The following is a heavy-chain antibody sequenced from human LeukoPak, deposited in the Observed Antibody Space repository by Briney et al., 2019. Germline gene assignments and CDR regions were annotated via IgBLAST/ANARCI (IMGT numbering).Heavy chain of an antibody. CDR1: GFTSSSYA. V-gene: IGHV3-64D*09. CDR3: VKDGGLIAARYYFDY. J-gene: IGHJ4*02. D-gene: IGHD6-6*01. Sequence: GGSLRLSCSASGFTSSSYAMHWVRQAPGKGLEYVSAISSNGGSTYYADSVKGRFTISRDNSKNTLYLQMSSLRAEDTAVYYCVKDGGLIAARYYFDYWGQGTLVTVSS. CDR2: ISSNGGST.